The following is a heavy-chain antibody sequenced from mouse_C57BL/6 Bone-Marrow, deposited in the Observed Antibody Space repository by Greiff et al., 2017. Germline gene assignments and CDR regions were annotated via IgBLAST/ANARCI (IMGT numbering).Heavy chain of an antibody. CDR3: ARSAYGNYPMDY. V-gene: IGHV1-82*01. J-gene: IGHJ4*01. D-gene: IGHD2-1*01. CDR1: GYAFSSSW. Sequence: VQLQESGPELVKPGASVKISCKASGYAFSSSWMNWVKQRPGKGLEWIGRIYPGDGDTTYNGKFKGKATLTADKSSSTAYMQLSRLTSEDSAVYFCARSAYGNYPMDYWGQGTSVTVSS. CDR2: IYPGDGDT.